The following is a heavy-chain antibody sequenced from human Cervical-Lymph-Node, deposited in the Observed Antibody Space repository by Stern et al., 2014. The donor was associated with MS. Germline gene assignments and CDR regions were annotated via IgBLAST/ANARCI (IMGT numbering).Heavy chain of an antibody. CDR2: RGIGRSHI. Sequence: VQLVESGGGLVKPGGSLRLSCEASGFIFSDFSINWVRQAPGKGLEWVSSRGIGRSHIFYADSVKGRFTISRDNARNSMFLQMNSLRAEDTAVYYCARGLGGNTDYYFDYWGRGTLVTVSS. D-gene: IGHD3-16*01. CDR3: ARGLGGNTDYYFDY. J-gene: IGHJ4*02. CDR1: GFIFSDFS. V-gene: IGHV3-21*01.